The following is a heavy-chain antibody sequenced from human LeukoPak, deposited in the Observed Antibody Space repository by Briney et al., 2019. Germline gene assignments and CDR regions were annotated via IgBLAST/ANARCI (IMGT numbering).Heavy chain of an antibody. V-gene: IGHV6-1*01. CDR2: TYYRSKWYN. CDR1: GDSVSSNRAA. CDR3: VSGRVDGIDAFAI. D-gene: IGHD6-19*01. Sequence: SQTLSLTCAISGDSVSSNRAAWNWIRQSPSRGLEWLGRTYYRSKWYNDYAVSLKSRITINPDTSKNQFSLQLNSVTPEDTAVYYCVSGRVDGIDAFAIWGQGTMVTVSS. J-gene: IGHJ3*02.